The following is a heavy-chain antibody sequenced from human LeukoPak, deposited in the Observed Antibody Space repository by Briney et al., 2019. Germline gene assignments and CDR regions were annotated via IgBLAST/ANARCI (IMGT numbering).Heavy chain of an antibody. V-gene: IGHV4-39*02. D-gene: IGHD1-26*01. CDR3: ARVGATTNSNVYWFDP. CDR2: MYYSGNT. J-gene: IGHJ5*02. Sequence: PGGSLRLSCTASGFTFSDYYMSWIRQAPGKGLEWIGSMYYSGNTYYNPSLKSRVTISVDMSKNHFSLKVSSVTAADTAVYYCARVGATTNSNVYWFDPWGQGTLVTVSS. CDR1: GFTFSDYY.